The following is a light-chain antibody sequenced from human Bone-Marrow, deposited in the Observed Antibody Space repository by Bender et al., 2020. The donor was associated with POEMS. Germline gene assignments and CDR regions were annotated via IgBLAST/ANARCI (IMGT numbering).Light chain of an antibody. CDR3: GSFAGSHVV. J-gene: IGLJ2*01. V-gene: IGLV1-44*01. CDR1: SFNIGSNT. CDR2: SNN. Sequence: QSVLTQPPSASGTPGQRVTISCSGNSFNIGSNTMNWYQHLPGTAPKLLIYSNNQRWSGVPDRFSGSKSGNTASLTISGLQAEDEADYYCGSFAGSHVVFGGGTKLTVL.